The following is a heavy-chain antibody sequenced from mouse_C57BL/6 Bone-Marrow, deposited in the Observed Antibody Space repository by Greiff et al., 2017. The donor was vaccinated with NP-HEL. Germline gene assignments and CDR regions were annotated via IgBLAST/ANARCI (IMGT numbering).Heavy chain of an antibody. CDR1: GYTFTDYY. CDR2: INPNNGGT. J-gene: IGHJ3*01. CDR3: AGDGSSSWFAY. V-gene: IGHV1-26*01. D-gene: IGHD1-1*01. Sequence: EVQLQQSGPELVKPGASVKISCKASGYTFTDYYMNWVKQSHGKSLEWIGDINPNNGGTSYNQKFKGKATLTVDKSSSTAYMELRSLTSEDSAVYYCAGDGSSSWFAYWGQGTLVTVSA.